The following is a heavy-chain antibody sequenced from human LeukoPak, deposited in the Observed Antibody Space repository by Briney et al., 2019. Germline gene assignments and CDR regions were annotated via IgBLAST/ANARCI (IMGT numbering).Heavy chain of an antibody. Sequence: KPSETLSLTCTVSGDSIRSTSYYWAWIRQPPGKGLEWIGSVYYDGSTYFNPSLKSRVTISVDTSKNQFTLKMRSVTAADTAVYYCARPSYYGGSARWGRGGLVTVSS. J-gene: IGHJ4*02. CDR1: GDSIRSTSYY. D-gene: IGHD2-21*01. CDR3: ARPSYYGGSAR. V-gene: IGHV4-39*01. CDR2: VYYDGST.